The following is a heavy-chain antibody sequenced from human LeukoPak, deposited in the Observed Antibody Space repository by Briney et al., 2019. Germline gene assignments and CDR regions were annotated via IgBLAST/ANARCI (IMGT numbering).Heavy chain of an antibody. D-gene: IGHD3-10*01. V-gene: IGHV1-3*01. Sequence: ASVKVSCKAFDYTFTSYALHWVRQAPGQRLAWMGWINAGNGNTKYSQKFQGRVTITRDTSASTAYMELSSLRSEDTAVYYCARAGGFGDSGDYFDYWGQGTLVTVSS. CDR1: DYTFTSYA. CDR2: INAGNGNT. J-gene: IGHJ4*02. CDR3: ARAGGFGDSGDYFDY.